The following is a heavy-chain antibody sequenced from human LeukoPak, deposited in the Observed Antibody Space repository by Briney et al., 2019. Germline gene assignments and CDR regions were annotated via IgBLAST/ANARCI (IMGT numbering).Heavy chain of an antibody. V-gene: IGHV1-69*13. CDR3: ASQMITFGGVIVNWFDP. CDR2: IIPIFGTA. CDR1: GGTLSSYA. D-gene: IGHD3-16*02. J-gene: IGHJ5*02. Sequence: SVKVSCKASGGTLSSYAISWVRQAPGQGLEWMGGIIPIFGTANYAQKFQGRVTITADESTSTAYMELSSLRSEDTAVYYCASQMITFGGVIVNWFDPWGQGTLVTVSS.